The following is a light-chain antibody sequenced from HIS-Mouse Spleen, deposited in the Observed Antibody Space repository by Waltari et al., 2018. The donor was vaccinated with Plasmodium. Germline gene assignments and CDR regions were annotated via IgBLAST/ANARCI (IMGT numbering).Light chain of an antibody. Sequence: QSALTQPASVSGSPGQSITISCTGTSSDVGGYNYVSWYQQQPGKAPKLLIYEVRNRPAGVANRFSGSKSGNTASLNISGLQAEDEADYYCSSYTSSSTLNYVFGTGTKVTVL. CDR1: SSDVGGYNY. J-gene: IGLJ1*01. V-gene: IGLV2-14*01. CDR3: SSYTSSSTLNYV. CDR2: EVR.